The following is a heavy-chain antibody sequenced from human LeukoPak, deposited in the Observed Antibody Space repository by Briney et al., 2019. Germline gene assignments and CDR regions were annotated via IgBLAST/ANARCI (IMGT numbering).Heavy chain of an antibody. Sequence: PSETQSLTCAVYGGSFSNYYWSWLRQPPGKGLEWIGEINHSGSTTYNPSLKSRVTMSIDTSKNQFSLRLSSVTAADTAVYYCARQGIAVAGLDYWGQGTLVTVSS. CDR2: INHSGST. CDR1: GGSFSNYY. D-gene: IGHD6-19*01. V-gene: IGHV4-34*01. CDR3: ARQGIAVAGLDY. J-gene: IGHJ4*02.